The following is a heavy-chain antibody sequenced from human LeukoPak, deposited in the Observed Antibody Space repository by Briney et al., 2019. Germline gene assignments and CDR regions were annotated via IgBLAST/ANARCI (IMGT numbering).Heavy chain of an antibody. CDR1: GYSISSTNW. CDR3: ARDNYDFWSGYYTWWFDP. D-gene: IGHD3-3*01. Sequence: PSDTLSLTCAISGYSISSTNWWGWMRQPPGKGLEWIGYIYHSGSTYYNPSLKSRVTMSMDTSKNQFSLKLSSVTAGDTAVYYCARDNYDFWSGYYTWWFDPWGQGTLVTVSS. CDR2: IYHSGST. J-gene: IGHJ5*02. V-gene: IGHV4-28*03.